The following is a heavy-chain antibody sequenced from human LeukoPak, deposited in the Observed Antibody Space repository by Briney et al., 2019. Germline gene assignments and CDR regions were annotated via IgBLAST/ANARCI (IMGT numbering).Heavy chain of an antibody. Sequence: GGSLRLSCAASGFTVSSNYMSWVRQAPGRGLEWVSVIYSGGSTYYADSVKGRFTISSDNSKNTLYLQMNSLRAEDTAVYYCARDKMSYSSSWYVSSYYGMGVWGQGTTVTVSS. V-gene: IGHV3-53*01. CDR1: GFTVSSNY. D-gene: IGHD6-13*01. CDR2: IYSGGST. CDR3: ARDKMSYSSSWYVSSYYGMGV. J-gene: IGHJ6*02.